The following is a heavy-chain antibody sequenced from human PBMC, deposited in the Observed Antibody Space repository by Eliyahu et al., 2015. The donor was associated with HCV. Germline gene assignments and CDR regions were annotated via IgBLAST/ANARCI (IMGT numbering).Heavy chain of an antibody. J-gene: IGHJ4*02. D-gene: IGHD2-2*01. CDR3: AKANIVVVPAAPFDY. Sequence: EVQLVESGGGLVQPGRSLRLSCAASGFTFDDYAMHWVRQAPGKGLEWVSGISWNSGSIGYADSVKGRFTISRDNAKNSLYLQMNSLRAEDTALYYCAKANIVVVPAAPFDYWGQGTLVTVSS. CDR1: GFTFDDYA. CDR2: ISWNSGSI. V-gene: IGHV3-9*01.